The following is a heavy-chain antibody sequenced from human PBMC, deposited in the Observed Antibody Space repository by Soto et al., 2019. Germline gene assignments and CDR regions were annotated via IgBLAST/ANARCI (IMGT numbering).Heavy chain of an antibody. V-gene: IGHV3-23*01. D-gene: IGHD2-8*01. CDR3: AKDPRTTLMNYYYYYMDV. CDR1: GFTFSSYA. Sequence: GGSLRLSCAASGFTFSSYAMSWVRQAPGKGLEWVSAISGSGGSTYYADSVKGRFTISRDNSKNTLYLQMNSLRAEDTAVYYCAKDPRTTLMNYYYYYMDVWGKGTTVTVSS. CDR2: ISGSGGST. J-gene: IGHJ6*03.